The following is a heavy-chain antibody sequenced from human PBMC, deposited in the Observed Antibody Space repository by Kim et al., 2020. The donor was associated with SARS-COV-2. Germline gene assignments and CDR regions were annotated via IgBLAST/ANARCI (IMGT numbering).Heavy chain of an antibody. D-gene: IGHD3-9*01. V-gene: IGHV3-23*01. Sequence: YYAGSGKGRFTISRDNSKNTVYLQMTSLRADDTAIYYRARTLFIRAEYFQHWGQGALVTVSS. CDR3: ARTLFIRAEYFQH. J-gene: IGHJ1*01.